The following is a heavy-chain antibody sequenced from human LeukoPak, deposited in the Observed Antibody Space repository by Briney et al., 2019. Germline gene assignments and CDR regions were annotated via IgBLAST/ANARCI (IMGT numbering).Heavy chain of an antibody. CDR3: AREIRHGDYNWFVP. CDR2: IYYSGST. CDR1: GGSISSGGYY. D-gene: IGHD4-17*01. V-gene: IGHV4-31*03. J-gene: IGHJ5*02. Sequence: SQTLSLTCTVSGGSISSGGYYWSWLRQHPGKGLEWIGYIYYSGSTYYNPSLKSRVTISVDTSKNQFSLKLSSVTAADTAVYYCAREIRHGDYNWFVPWGRGTLVTVSS.